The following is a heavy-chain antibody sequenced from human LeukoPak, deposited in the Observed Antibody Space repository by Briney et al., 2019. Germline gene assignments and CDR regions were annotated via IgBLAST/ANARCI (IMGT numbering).Heavy chain of an antibody. Sequence: SETLSLTCSVSGGSISSSSYYWGWIRQPPGKGLEWIGYIFYSGSTYYNPSLKSRISISVDTSKNQFSLKLSSVTAADTAVYYCARKSLITFGGVSAFDYWGQGTLVTVSS. V-gene: IGHV4-39*01. CDR2: IFYSGST. D-gene: IGHD3-16*01. CDR1: GGSISSSSYY. J-gene: IGHJ4*02. CDR3: ARKSLITFGGVSAFDY.